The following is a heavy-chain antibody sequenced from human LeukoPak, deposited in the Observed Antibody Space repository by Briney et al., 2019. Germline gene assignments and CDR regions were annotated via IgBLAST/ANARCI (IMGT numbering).Heavy chain of an antibody. CDR2: LRGNDET. J-gene: IGHJ4*02. CDR3: ARASWVSDPDAVR. V-gene: IGHV3-23*01. CDR1: GISFMNYA. Sequence: PGGSLRLSCAASGISFMNYAMSWVRQAPARGPEWVSSLRGNDETFYADSVKGRFTLSRDDSRNTVYLQLNNLRVEDTAIYYCARASWVSDPDAVRWGQGTQVTVSS. D-gene: IGHD3-10*01.